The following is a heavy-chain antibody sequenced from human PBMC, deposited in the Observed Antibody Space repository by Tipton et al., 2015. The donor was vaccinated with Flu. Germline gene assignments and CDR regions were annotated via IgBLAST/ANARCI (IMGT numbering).Heavy chain of an antibody. V-gene: IGHV4-59*01. D-gene: IGHD3-16*01. CDR2: IYYSGST. Sequence: TLSLTCTVSGGSISSYYWSWIWQPPGKGLEWIGYIYYSGSTNYNPSLKSRVTISVDTSKNQFSLKLSSVTAADTAVYYCARDRTFNFFHGPYCYGMDVWGQGTTVTVSS. J-gene: IGHJ6*02. CDR1: GGSISSYY. CDR3: ARDRTFNFFHGPYCYGMDV.